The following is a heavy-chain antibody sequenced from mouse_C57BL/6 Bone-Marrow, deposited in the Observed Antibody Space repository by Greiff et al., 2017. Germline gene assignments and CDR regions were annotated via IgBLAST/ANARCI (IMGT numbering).Heavy chain of an antibody. Sequence: QVQLQQSGPGLVAPSQSLSITCTVSGFSLTSYAISWVRQPPGQGLEWLGVIWTGGGTNYNSALNSRLSISKDNSKSQAILKMSSLQTDDTARYYCARTYYFDDWGQGTTLTVSS. J-gene: IGHJ2*01. CDR1: GFSLTSYA. CDR2: IWTGGGT. CDR3: ARTYYFDD. V-gene: IGHV2-9-1*01.